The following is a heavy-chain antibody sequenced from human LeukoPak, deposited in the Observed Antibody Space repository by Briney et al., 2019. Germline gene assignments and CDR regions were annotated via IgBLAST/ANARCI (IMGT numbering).Heavy chain of an antibody. J-gene: IGHJ6*02. CDR1: GFTFSRYA. CDR3: ARSFCTSASCSKGYYYYVMDV. CDR2: ISTGGDYK. Sequence: PGGSLRLSCAASGFTFSRYAMNWVRQAPGKGLEWVSYISTGGDYKFYADSLKGRFTVSRDNAKNSLFLQMDSLRAEDMAVYYCARSFCTSASCSKGYYYYVMDVWGQGTTVTVSS. D-gene: IGHD2-2*01. V-gene: IGHV3-21*01.